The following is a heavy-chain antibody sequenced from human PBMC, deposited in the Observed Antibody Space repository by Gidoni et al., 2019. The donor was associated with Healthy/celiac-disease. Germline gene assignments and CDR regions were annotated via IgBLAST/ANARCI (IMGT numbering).Heavy chain of an antibody. CDR2: ISAYNGNT. CDR1: GYTFTSYG. Sequence: QVQLVQSGAEVKKPGASVTVSCKASGYTFTSYGSSWVRQAPGQGLEWMGWISAYNGNTNYAQKLQGRVTMTTDTSTSTAYMELRSLRSDDTAVYYCARGLVGYSYGYRSPDFDYWGQGTLVTVSS. J-gene: IGHJ4*02. CDR3: ARGLVGYSYGYRSPDFDY. V-gene: IGHV1-18*01. D-gene: IGHD5-18*01.